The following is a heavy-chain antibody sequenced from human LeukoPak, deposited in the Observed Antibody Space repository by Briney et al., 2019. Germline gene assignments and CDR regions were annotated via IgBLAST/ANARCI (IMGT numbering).Heavy chain of an antibody. J-gene: IGHJ4*02. Sequence: ASVKVSCKASGGNFSSYAISWVRQAPGQGLEWMGRIIPILGIANYAQKFQGRVTITADKSTSTAYMELSSLRSEDTAVYYCARAKKSSGSYFKMDYWGQGTLVTVSS. CDR2: IIPILGIA. CDR3: ARAKKSSGSYFKMDY. V-gene: IGHV1-69*04. D-gene: IGHD1-26*01. CDR1: GGNFSSYA.